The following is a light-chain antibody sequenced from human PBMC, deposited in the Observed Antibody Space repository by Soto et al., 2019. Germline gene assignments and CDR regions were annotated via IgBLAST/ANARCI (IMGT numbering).Light chain of an antibody. J-gene: IGKJ4*01. CDR1: QDIAKY. CDR2: DAS. V-gene: IGKV1-33*01. CDR3: QQYDDLLS. Sequence: DIQMTQSPSSLSASVGDRVTITCQASQDIAKYLNWYQQKPGNAPKLLIYDASELHAGVPSRFSGSGSGTEFTFTISSVKPEDFAKYYCQQYDDLLSFGGGTKVEIK.